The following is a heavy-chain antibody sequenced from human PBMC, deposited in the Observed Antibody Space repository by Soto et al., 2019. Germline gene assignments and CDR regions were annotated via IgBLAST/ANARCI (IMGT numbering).Heavy chain of an antibody. Sequence: QVQLVESGGGVVQPGRSLRLSCAASGFTFSNYAMHWVRQAPGKGLEWVADISYDGSSKTYGDSVKGRFTISRDNSKNTLFLQMNSLRPEDTAVYYCARSQQSSLRAFVGDWFDLWGQGTLVTVSS. D-gene: IGHD1-26*01. V-gene: IGHV3-30-3*01. J-gene: IGHJ5*02. CDR3: ARSQQSSLRAFVGDWFDL. CDR2: ISYDGSSK. CDR1: GFTFSNYA.